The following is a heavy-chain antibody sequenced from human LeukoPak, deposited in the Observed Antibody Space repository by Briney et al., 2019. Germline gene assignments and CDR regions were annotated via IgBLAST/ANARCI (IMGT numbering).Heavy chain of an antibody. Sequence: ASVKLSCKVSGYTFTDYYMHWVQQAPGKGLEWMGLVDPEDGETIYAEKFQGRVTITADTSTDTANMELSSLRSEDTAVYYCATLPQTMGYCSSTSCSRNPNRWFDPWGQGTLVTVSS. CDR2: VDPEDGET. D-gene: IGHD2-2*01. CDR1: GYTFTDYY. J-gene: IGHJ5*02. CDR3: ATLPQTMGYCSSTSCSRNPNRWFDP. V-gene: IGHV1-69-2*01.